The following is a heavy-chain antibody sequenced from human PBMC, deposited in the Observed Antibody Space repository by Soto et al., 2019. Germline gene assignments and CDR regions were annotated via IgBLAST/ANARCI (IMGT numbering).Heavy chain of an antibody. Sequence: PGESLRISCKGSGYSFTSYWIGWVRQMPGKGLEWKGIIYPGDSDTRYSPSFQGQVTISADKSISTAYLQWSSLKASDTAMYYCARRVGYYDSSGSLGPGYYFDCWGQGTLVTVSS. J-gene: IGHJ4*02. V-gene: IGHV5-51*01. CDR3: ARRVGYYDSSGSLGPGYYFDC. CDR1: GYSFTSYW. CDR2: IYPGDSDT. D-gene: IGHD3-22*01.